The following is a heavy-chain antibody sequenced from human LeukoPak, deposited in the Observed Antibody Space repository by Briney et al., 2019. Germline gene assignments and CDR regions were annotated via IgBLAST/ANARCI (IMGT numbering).Heavy chain of an antibody. D-gene: IGHD1-26*01. Sequence: SETLSLTCAVYGGSFSGYYWSWIRQPPGKGLEWIGEINHSGSTNYNPSLKSRVTISVDTSKNQFSLKLSSVTAADTAVYYCARVRSAVGASDCWGQGTLVTVSS. J-gene: IGHJ4*02. CDR2: INHSGST. V-gene: IGHV4-34*01. CDR1: GGSFSGYY. CDR3: ARVRSAVGASDC.